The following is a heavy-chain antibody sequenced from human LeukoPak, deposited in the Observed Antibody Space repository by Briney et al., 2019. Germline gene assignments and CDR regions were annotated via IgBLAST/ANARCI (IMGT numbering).Heavy chain of an antibody. Sequence: SETLSLTCTVSGGSISSYYWSWIRQPPGKGLEWIGYIFYSGSTYYSPSLKSRVTISVDTFKNQFSLRLRSVTAADTAVYYCARHYDSSGYWYYFDYWGQGTLVTVSS. CDR1: GGSISSYY. J-gene: IGHJ4*02. CDR2: IFYSGST. V-gene: IGHV4-59*08. CDR3: ARHYDSSGYWYYFDY. D-gene: IGHD3-22*01.